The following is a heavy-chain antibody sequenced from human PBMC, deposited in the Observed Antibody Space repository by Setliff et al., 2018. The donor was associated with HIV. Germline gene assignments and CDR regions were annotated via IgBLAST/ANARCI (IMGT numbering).Heavy chain of an antibody. Sequence: ASVKVSCKASGYTFSNYDINGVRQATGQGLEWMAWMNQNSGNTGYTQDFQGRVTMTSDTSTSTAYMELSRLRSDDTAVYYCARDLFGSWYTGSSGLAHWGQGTLVTVSS. V-gene: IGHV1-8*02. D-gene: IGHD6-13*01. J-gene: IGHJ4*02. CDR3: ARDLFGSWYTGSSGLAH. CDR1: GYTFSNYD. CDR2: MNQNSGNT.